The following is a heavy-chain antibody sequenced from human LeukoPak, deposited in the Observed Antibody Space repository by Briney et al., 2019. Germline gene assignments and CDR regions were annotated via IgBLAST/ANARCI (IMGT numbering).Heavy chain of an antibody. CDR3: ASSETYYDILTGSNYYYGMDV. D-gene: IGHD3-9*01. CDR1: GGSISIGGYS. CDR2: IYHSGGI. Sequence: SQTLSLTCAVSGGSISIGGYSWSWIRQPPGKGLEWIGYIYHSGGIYYNPSLKSRVTISVDRSKNQLSLKLSSVTAADTAVYYCASSETYYDILTGSNYYYGMDVWGQGTTVTVSS. V-gene: IGHV4-30-2*01. J-gene: IGHJ6*02.